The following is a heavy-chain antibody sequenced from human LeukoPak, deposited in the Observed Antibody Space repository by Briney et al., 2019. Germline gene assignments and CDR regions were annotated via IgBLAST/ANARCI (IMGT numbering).Heavy chain of an antibody. CDR2: IWYDGSNK. V-gene: IGHV3-33*01. Sequence: GGSLRLSCAASGFTFSSYGMHWVRQAPGKGLEWVAVIWYDGSNKYYAGSVKGRFTISRDNSKNTLYLQMNSLRAEDTAVYYCASSGGFRIAAAGGDAFDIWGQGTMVTVSS. D-gene: IGHD6-13*01. J-gene: IGHJ3*02. CDR1: GFTFSSYG. CDR3: ASSGGFRIAAAGGDAFDI.